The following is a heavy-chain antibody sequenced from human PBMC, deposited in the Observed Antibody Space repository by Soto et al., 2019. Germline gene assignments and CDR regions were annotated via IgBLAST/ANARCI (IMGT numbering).Heavy chain of an antibody. Sequence: GGSLRLSCAASGFTVSSNYMSWVRQAPGKGLEWVSVIYIDGSTYYADSVKGRFTISRDNAKNTLYLQMNSLRAEDTAVYYCARWTSLAARPDGYWGQGTLVTVSS. V-gene: IGHV3-66*01. D-gene: IGHD6-6*01. CDR1: GFTVSSNY. CDR2: IYIDGST. CDR3: ARWTSLAARPDGY. J-gene: IGHJ4*02.